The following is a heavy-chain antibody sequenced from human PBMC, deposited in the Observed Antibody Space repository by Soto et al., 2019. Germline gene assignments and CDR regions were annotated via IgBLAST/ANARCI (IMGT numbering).Heavy chain of an antibody. CDR1: GFTFSSYW. Sequence: EVQLVESGGGLVQPGGSLRLSCAASGFTFSSYWMHWVRQAPGKGLVWVSRINSDGSNTGYADAVKGRFTISRDNAKNTLYLQMNGRRAEDTAVYYCAKQFDYRGQGTLVTVSS. CDR2: INSDGSNT. V-gene: IGHV3-74*01. J-gene: IGHJ4*02. CDR3: AKQFDY.